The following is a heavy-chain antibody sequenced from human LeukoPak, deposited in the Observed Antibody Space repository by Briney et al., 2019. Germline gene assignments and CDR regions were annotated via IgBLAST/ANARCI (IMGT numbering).Heavy chain of an antibody. CDR3: ARTLKSSRVRGNYYRDV. D-gene: IGHD3-10*01. Sequence: SETLSLTCTVSGGSISSYYWSWIRQPPGKGLEWIGYIYYSGSTNYNPSLKSRVTISVDTSKNQFSLKLSSVTAADTAVYYCARTLKSSRVRGNYYRDVWGKGTTVTVSS. CDR2: IYYSGST. J-gene: IGHJ6*03. CDR1: GGSISSYY. V-gene: IGHV4-59*01.